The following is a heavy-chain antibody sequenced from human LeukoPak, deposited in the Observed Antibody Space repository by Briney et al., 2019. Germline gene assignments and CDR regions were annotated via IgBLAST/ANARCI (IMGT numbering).Heavy chain of an antibody. D-gene: IGHD3-22*01. V-gene: IGHV3-21*01. Sequence: GGSLRLSCAASGFSFNIYSMHWVRQAPGKGLEWVSSISSSSIYIYYADSVKGRFTISRDNAKNSLYLQMNSLRAEDTAVYYCARAGVYDTTFDFWGQGTLVTVSS. CDR1: GFSFNIYS. J-gene: IGHJ4*02. CDR2: ISSSSIYI. CDR3: ARAGVYDTTFDF.